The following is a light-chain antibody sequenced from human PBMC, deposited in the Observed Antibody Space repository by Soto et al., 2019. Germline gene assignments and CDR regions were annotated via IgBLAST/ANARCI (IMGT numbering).Light chain of an antibody. CDR2: KAS. Sequence: DIQMTQYKSTLSASVGDRVTITCRASQSIKNWLAWYQQKPGEAPKLLIYKASTLESGVPSRFSGSGSGTEFALTISCLQPDDAASYYCQQYSSYSQFTFGPVTKVDIK. V-gene: IGKV1-5*03. J-gene: IGKJ3*01. CDR1: QSIKNW. CDR3: QQYSSYSQFT.